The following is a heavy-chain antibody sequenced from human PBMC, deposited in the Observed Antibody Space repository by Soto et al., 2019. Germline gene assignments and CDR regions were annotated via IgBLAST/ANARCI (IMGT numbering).Heavy chain of an antibody. CDR2: IYYSGIT. CDR1: GGSISSGGYY. D-gene: IGHD1-26*01. V-gene: IGHV4-31*03. Sequence: SETLSIGCTFSGGSISSGGYYWSWIRQHPGKGLEWTGYIYYSGITYYNPSLKSRVTISVDTSKNQFSLKLRSVTAADTAVYYCARDPVFLVGDTSFAFDIWGQGTMVTVSS. CDR3: ARDPVFLVGDTSFAFDI. J-gene: IGHJ3*02.